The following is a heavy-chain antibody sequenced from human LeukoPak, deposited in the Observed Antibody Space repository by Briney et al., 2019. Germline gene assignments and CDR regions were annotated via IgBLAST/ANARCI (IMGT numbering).Heavy chain of an antibody. Sequence: SETLSLTCTVSGGSINNYYWSWIRQPAGKALEWIGHIYSDGRTNYNPSLQSRVTMSVDTSSSHLSLVLTSVTAADTAVYYCARDRLGSSSPTYFYYYMVVWGRGTTVIVSS. D-gene: IGHD6-6*01. CDR3: ARDRLGSSSPTYFYYYMVV. J-gene: IGHJ6*03. CDR2: IYSDGRT. V-gene: IGHV4-4*07. CDR1: GGSINNYY.